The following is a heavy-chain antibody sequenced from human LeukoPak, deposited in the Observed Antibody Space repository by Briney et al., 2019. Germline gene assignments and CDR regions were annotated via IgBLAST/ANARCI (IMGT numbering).Heavy chain of an antibody. CDR3: AREVSGDFWSGYYTPGTLDY. J-gene: IGHJ4*02. CDR2: INSDGSST. D-gene: IGHD3-3*01. Sequence: GGSLRLSCAASGFTFSSYWMHWVRQAPGKGLVWVSRINSDGSSTSYADSVKGRFTISRDNAKNTLYLQMNSLRAEDTAVYYCAREVSGDFWSGYYTPGTLDYWGQGTLVTVSS. CDR1: GFTFSSYW. V-gene: IGHV3-74*01.